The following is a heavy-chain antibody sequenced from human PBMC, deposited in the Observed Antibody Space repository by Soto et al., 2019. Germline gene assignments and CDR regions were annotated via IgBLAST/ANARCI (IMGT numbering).Heavy chain of an antibody. CDR2: ISWNSGTI. J-gene: IGHJ4*02. Sequence: PGGSLRLSCAASGFTFDDYDMHWVRQTPGKGLEWVSGISWNSGTIGYADSVKGRFTISRDNAKNSLYLQMNSLRAEDTALYYCAKGPSDSSGYYRSPYFDYWGQGTLVTVSS. D-gene: IGHD3-22*01. V-gene: IGHV3-9*01. CDR1: GFTFDDYD. CDR3: AKGPSDSSGYYRSPYFDY.